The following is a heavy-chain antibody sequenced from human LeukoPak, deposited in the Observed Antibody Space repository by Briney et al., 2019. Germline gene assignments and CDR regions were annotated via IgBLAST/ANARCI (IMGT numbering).Heavy chain of an antibody. CDR2: ISGSGGST. CDR1: GFTFSSYA. D-gene: IGHD5-12*01. J-gene: IGHJ4*02. V-gene: IGHV3-23*01. CDR3: ATDVDIVATIQEPFDY. Sequence: GGSVRLSCAASGFTFSSYARSWVRQAPGKGLEWVSAISGSGGSTYYADSVKGRFTISRDNSKNTLYLQMNSLRAEDTAVYYCATDVDIVATIQEPFDYWGQGTLVTVSS.